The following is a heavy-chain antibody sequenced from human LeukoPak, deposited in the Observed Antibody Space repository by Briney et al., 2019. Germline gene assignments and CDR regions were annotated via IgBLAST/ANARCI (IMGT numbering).Heavy chain of an antibody. V-gene: IGHV3-23*01. J-gene: IGHJ6*03. D-gene: IGHD3-3*01. Sequence: PGGSLRLSCAASGFTFSSYAMSWVRQAPGKGLEWVSAISGSGGSTYYADSVKGRFTISRDNSKNTLYLQMNSLRAEDTAVYYCAKVVNGNDFWSGLTYYYYYMDVWGKGTTVTVSS. CDR1: GFTFSSYA. CDR3: AKVVNGNDFWSGLTYYYYYMDV. CDR2: ISGSGGST.